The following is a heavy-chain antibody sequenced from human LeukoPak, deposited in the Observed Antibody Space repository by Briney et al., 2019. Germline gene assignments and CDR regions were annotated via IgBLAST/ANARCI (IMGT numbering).Heavy chain of an antibody. Sequence: SVKVSCKASGGTFSSYAISWVRQAPGQGLEWMGRIIPILGIANYAQRFQGRVTITADKSTSTAYMELSSLRSEDTAVYYCARVGAPIAAYYYYGMDVWGQGTTVTVSS. V-gene: IGHV1-69*04. D-gene: IGHD1-26*01. CDR3: ARVGAPIAAYYYYGMDV. CDR2: IIPILGIA. CDR1: GGTFSSYA. J-gene: IGHJ6*02.